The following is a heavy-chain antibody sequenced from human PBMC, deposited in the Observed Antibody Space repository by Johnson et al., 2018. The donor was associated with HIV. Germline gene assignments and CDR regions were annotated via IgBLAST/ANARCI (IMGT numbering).Heavy chain of an antibody. CDR2: IKQDGSEK. D-gene: IGHD6-13*01. V-gene: IGHV3-7*05. J-gene: IGHJ3*02. CDR3: ARESLPGYSSSNDAFDI. CDR1: GFTFSSYW. Sequence: MLLVESGGGLVQPGGSLRLSCAASGFTFSSYWMSWVRQAPGKGLEWVANIKQDGSEKYYVDSVKGRFTISRDNAKNSLYLQMNSLRAEGTAVYYCARESLPGYSSSNDAFDIWGQGTMVTVSS.